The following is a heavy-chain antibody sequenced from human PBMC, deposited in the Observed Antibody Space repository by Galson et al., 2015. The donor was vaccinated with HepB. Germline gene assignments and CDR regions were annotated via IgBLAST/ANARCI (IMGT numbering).Heavy chain of an antibody. CDR1: GFAVRGYH. V-gene: IGHV3-66*01. Sequence: SLRLSCAISGFAVRGYHMAWVRQTPGRGLAWVSTIYSGGSTYFADFVKGRFSTSRDDFKNTLSLEMNTLRVEDTAVYLCARGLTYYGDVHFDYWGQGIQVTVST. J-gene: IGHJ4*02. D-gene: IGHD4-17*01. CDR3: ARGLTYYGDVHFDY. CDR2: IYSGGST.